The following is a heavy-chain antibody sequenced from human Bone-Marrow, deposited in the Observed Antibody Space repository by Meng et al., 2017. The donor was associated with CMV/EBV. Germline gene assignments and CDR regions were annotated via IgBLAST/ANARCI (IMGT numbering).Heavy chain of an antibody. V-gene: IGHV3-73*01. CDR3: TTPDYPPVC. CDR2: IRSKANSYAT. Sequence: GESLKISCAASGFTFSAYEMNWVRQAPGKGLEWVGRIRSKANSYATAYAASVKGRFTISRDDSKNTAYLQMNSLKTEDTAVYYCTTPDYPPVCWGQGTLVTVSS. CDR1: GFTFSAYE. D-gene: IGHD4-11*01. J-gene: IGHJ4*02.